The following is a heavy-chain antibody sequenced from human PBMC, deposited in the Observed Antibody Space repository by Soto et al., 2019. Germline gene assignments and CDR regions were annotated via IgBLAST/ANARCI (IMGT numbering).Heavy chain of an antibody. V-gene: IGHV2-5*02. J-gene: IGHJ4*02. Sequence: ASGPTLVNPTQTLTLTCTFSGFSLSTSGVGVGWIRQPPGKALEWLALIYWDDDKRYSPSLKSRLTITKDTSKNQVVLTMTNMDPVDTATYYCARMGRYYDILTGYSWTIAYRAQGTLVPVSS. CDR3: ARMGRYYDILTGYSWTIAY. CDR2: IYWDDDK. D-gene: IGHD3-9*01. CDR1: GFSLSTSGVG.